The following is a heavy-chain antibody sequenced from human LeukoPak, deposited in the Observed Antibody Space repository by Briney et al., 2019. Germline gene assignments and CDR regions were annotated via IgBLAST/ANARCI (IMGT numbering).Heavy chain of an antibody. CDR3: ARTDRMVRGVIGGRDAFDI. Sequence: PSQTLSLTCAISGDSVSSNSAAWNWIRQSPSRGLEWLGRTYYRSKWYNDYAVSVKSRITINPDTSKNQFSLQLNSVTPEDTAVYYCARTDRMVRGVIGGRDAFDIWGQGTMVTVSS. V-gene: IGHV6-1*01. J-gene: IGHJ3*02. D-gene: IGHD3-10*01. CDR1: GDSVSSNSAA. CDR2: TYYRSKWYN.